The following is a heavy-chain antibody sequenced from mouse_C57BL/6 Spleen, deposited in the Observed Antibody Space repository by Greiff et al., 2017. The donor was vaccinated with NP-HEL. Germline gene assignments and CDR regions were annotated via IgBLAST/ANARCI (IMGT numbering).Heavy chain of an antibody. J-gene: IGHJ1*03. CDR3: ARGGNLRPDV. CDR2: INPNNGGT. CDR1: GYTFTDYN. V-gene: IGHV1-22*01. Sequence: VQLQQSGPELVKPGASVKMSCKASGYTFTDYNMNWVKQSHGQSLEWIGYINPNNGGTSYNQKFKGKATLTVNKSSSTAYMELRSLTSEDSAVYYCARGGNLRPDVWGTGTTVTVSS. D-gene: IGHD2-12*01.